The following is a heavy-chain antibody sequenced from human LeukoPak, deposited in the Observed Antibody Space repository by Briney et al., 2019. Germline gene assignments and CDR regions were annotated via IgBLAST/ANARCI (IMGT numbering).Heavy chain of an antibody. J-gene: IGHJ4*02. CDR2: INTNTGNP. D-gene: IGHD6-19*01. Sequence: ASVKVSCKASGYTFTNYAMNWVRQAPGQGLEWMGWINTNTGNPTYAQGFTGRFVFSLDTSVNTSYLQISGLKAEDTAMYYCARIPRKVEMGSGWYGSDYWGQGTLVTVSS. CDR3: ARIPRKVEMGSGWYGSDY. V-gene: IGHV7-4-1*02. CDR1: GYTFTNYA.